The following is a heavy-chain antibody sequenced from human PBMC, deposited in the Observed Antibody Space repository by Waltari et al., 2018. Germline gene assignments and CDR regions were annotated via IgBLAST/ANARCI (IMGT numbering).Heavy chain of an antibody. CDR1: GFTFSSYW. CDR3: ARAGLHGAFDI. J-gene: IGHJ3*02. V-gene: IGHV3-7*01. D-gene: IGHD4-4*01. CDR2: IKKDGREK. Sequence: EVQLVESGGGLVQPGGSLRLSCAASGFTFSSYWMSWFRQAPGKGLEWVANIKKDGREKYYGDSVKGRFTISRDNAKNSLYLQMNSLRAEDTAVYYCARAGLHGAFDIWGQGTMVTVSS.